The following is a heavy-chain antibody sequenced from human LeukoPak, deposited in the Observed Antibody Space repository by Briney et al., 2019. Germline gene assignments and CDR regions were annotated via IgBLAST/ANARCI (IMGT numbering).Heavy chain of an antibody. CDR1: GDSLSSNSAA. CDR2: TYYRSKWYN. CDR3: ARDSGLGNDAFDI. Sequence: SQTLSLTFAISGDSLSSNSAAWHWLRQSPSRGLEWLGSTYYRSKWYNDYAVSVKSRITITPDKSKNQFSLQLNSVTPEDTAVYYCARDSGLGNDAFDIWGQGTMVTVSS. J-gene: IGHJ3*02. D-gene: IGHD3-10*01. V-gene: IGHV6-1*01.